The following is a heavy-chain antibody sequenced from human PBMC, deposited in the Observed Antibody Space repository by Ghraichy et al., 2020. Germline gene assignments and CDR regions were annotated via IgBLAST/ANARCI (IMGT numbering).Heavy chain of an antibody. CDR3: VNGNQGQRKYRPDDFDL. CDR2: IDNNGGTT. CDR1: GFTFTNYA. J-gene: IGHJ3*01. V-gene: IGHV3-64D*06. Sequence: GGSLRLSCSASGFTFTNYAMHWVRQAPGRGLEYVSTIDNNGGTTYYADSVQGRFTFSRDNSKNTLYLQMSSLRVEDTAVYFCVNGNQGQRKYRPDDFDLWGQGTLVSVSS. D-gene: IGHD6-25*01.